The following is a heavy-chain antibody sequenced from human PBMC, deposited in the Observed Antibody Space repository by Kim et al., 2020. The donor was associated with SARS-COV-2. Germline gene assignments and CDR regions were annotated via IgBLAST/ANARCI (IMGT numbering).Heavy chain of an antibody. V-gene: IGHV4-4*09. D-gene: IGHD5-12*01. Sequence: TSSPTRTSRVTISVDTSKNQFSLKLSSVTAADTAVYYCASSGYDYYFDYWGQGTLVTVSS. CDR3: ASSGYDYYFDY. J-gene: IGHJ4*02.